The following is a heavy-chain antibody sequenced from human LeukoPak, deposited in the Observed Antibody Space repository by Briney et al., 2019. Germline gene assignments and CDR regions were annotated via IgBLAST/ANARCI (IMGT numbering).Heavy chain of an antibody. D-gene: IGHD4-23*01. J-gene: IGHJ4*02. CDR2: IYSGGGT. Sequence: PGGSLRLSCAASRFTVSSNQMYWVRQAPGKGLEWVSVIYSGGGTYYADSVKGRFTISRHSSENTLYLQMNSLRAEDTAVYYCGGCGGNGFEYWGQGTLVTVSS. CDR3: GGCGGNGFEY. V-gene: IGHV3-53*01. CDR1: RFTVSSNQ.